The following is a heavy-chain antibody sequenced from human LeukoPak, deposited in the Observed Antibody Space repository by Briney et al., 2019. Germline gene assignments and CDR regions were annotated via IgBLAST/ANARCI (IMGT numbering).Heavy chain of an antibody. J-gene: IGHJ6*03. CDR3: ARPGNYFYYNLDV. CDR2: IYSGGST. Sequence: PGGSLRLSCAASGFTVSKNYMSWVRQAPGQGLEWVSIIYSGGSTYYAHSVKGRFTISRDNSKNTLYLQMNKLSTEDTAGLYCARPGNYFYYNLDVWGKGTTVTVSS. D-gene: IGHD2/OR15-2a*01. CDR1: GFTVSKNY. V-gene: IGHV3-66*02.